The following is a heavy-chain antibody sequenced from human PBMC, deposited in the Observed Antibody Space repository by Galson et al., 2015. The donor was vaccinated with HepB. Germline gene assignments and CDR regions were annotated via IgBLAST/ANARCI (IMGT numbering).Heavy chain of an antibody. CDR3: AKDRWFSGDSSSGLDS. J-gene: IGHJ4*02. Sequence: SLRLSCAASGFTFTNYAMSWVRQAPGKGLEWVSLISGSGGSTYYAGSVKGRFTISRDISKNTLYLQMNSLRTEDTAVYYCAKDRWFSGDSSSGLDSWGQGTLVTVSS. D-gene: IGHD6-6*01. V-gene: IGHV3-23*01. CDR1: GFTFTNYA. CDR2: ISGSGGST.